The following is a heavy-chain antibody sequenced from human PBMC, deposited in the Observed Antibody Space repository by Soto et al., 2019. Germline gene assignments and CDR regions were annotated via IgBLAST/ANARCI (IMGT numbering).Heavy chain of an antibody. D-gene: IGHD3-22*01. Sequence: PSETLSLTCTVSGGSIRSYYCSWIREPPGKGLEWIGYIYYSGSTNYNPSLKSRVTISVDTSKNQFSLKLSSVTAADTAVYYCARVGYYYDSSGYYYSDYWGQGTLVTVSS. J-gene: IGHJ4*02. V-gene: IGHV4-59*01. CDR2: IYYSGST. CDR3: ARVGYYYDSSGYYYSDY. CDR1: GGSIRSYY.